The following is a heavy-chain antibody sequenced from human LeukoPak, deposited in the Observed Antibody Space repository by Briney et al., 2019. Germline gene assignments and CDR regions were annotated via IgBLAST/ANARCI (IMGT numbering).Heavy chain of an antibody. CDR1: GFRFGSDW. CDR2: INPDGSEK. CDR3: AKAHYDSSGYYLWYFDY. Sequence: GESLRLSCAASGFRFGSDWMSWVRQAPGKGLEWVANINPDGSEKYYVDSVKGRFTISRDNGKNSLYLQLNSLRAEDTAVYYCAKAHYDSSGYYLWYFDYWGQGTLVTVSS. V-gene: IGHV3-7*01. J-gene: IGHJ4*02. D-gene: IGHD3-22*01.